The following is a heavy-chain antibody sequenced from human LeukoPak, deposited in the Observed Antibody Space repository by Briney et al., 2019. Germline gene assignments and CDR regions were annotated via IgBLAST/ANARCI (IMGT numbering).Heavy chain of an antibody. D-gene: IGHD4-17*01. CDR1: GFTVSSNY. Sequence: TGGSLRLSCAASGFTVSSNYMSWVRQARGMGLERVSVIYSGGSTYYADSVKGRFTISRDNSKNTLYLQMNSLRAEDTAVYYCARDDYGDYGFDYWGQGTLVTVSS. J-gene: IGHJ4*02. V-gene: IGHV3-53*01. CDR3: ARDDYGDYGFDY. CDR2: IYSGGST.